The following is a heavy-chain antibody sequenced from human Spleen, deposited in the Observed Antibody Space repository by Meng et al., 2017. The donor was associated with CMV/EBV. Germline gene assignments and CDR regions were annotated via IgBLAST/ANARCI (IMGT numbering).Heavy chain of an antibody. CDR3: GSGSYSSRGAFDI. D-gene: IGHD1-26*01. Sequence: LSLTCAVHDGSFSVYYWSWIRQAPGKGLEWVSYISSSGSTIYYADSVKGRFTISRDNAKNSLYLQMNSLRAEDTAVYYCGSGSYSSRGAFDIWGQGTMVTVSS. CDR2: ISSSGSTI. V-gene: IGHV3-11*01. J-gene: IGHJ3*02. CDR1: DGSFSVYY.